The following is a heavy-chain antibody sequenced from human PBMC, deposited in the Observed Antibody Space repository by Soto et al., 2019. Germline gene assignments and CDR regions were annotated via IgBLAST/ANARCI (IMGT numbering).Heavy chain of an antibody. CDR2: ISGGGGTT. CDR1: GFTFSSHV. J-gene: IGHJ6*02. Sequence: EVQLLESGGGLVQPGGSLRLSCAASGFTFSSHVLNWVPKVPGKGLEWVAAISGGGGTTFYGDSVEGRFTMSRDNSKNTLFLQMNSLRAEDTAVYYCARGPRAPPPHDYGMDVWGQGTTVTVSS. V-gene: IGHV3-23*01. CDR3: ARGPRAPPPHDYGMDV.